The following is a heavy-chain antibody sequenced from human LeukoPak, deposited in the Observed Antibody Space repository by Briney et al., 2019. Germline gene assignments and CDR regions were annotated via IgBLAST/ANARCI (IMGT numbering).Heavy chain of an antibody. Sequence: PGGSLRLSCAASGFTFSSYAMSWVRQAPGKGLEWVSTISGSGGSTYYADSVKGRFTISRDNSKNTLYLQMNSLRAEDTAVYYCARDRYDDYGDYGYFDYWGQGTLVTVSS. J-gene: IGHJ4*02. CDR1: GFTFSSYA. CDR2: ISGSGGST. V-gene: IGHV3-23*01. D-gene: IGHD4-17*01. CDR3: ARDRYDDYGDYGYFDY.